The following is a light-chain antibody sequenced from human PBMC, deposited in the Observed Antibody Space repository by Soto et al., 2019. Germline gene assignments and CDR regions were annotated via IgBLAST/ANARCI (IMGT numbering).Light chain of an antibody. CDR1: QSISSY. CDR3: QQSYSTLFT. Sequence: DIPMTQSPSSLSASVGDRVTITCRSSQSISSYLNWYQQKPGKAPKVLIYAASSLQTGVPSRFSGSGSGTDFTLTISSLQPEDFATYYCQQSYSTLFTFGPGTKVDLK. J-gene: IGKJ3*01. V-gene: IGKV1-39*01. CDR2: AAS.